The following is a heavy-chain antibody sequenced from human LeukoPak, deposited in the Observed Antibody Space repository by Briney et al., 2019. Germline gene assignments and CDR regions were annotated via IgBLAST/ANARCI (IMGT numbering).Heavy chain of an antibody. CDR2: IRVHNGDT. J-gene: IGHJ3*01. CDR1: GYMFAVFG. V-gene: IGHV1-18*01. CDR3: ARDRYDVGVAFDF. D-gene: IGHD3-9*01. Sequence: EASVKVSCKASGYMFAVFGITWVRQAPGQGLEWMGSIRVHNGDTNYAQKFQGRLTMTTDTSATTAYMALRSLKSDDTAVYYCARDRYDVGVAFDFWGQGTMVTVSS.